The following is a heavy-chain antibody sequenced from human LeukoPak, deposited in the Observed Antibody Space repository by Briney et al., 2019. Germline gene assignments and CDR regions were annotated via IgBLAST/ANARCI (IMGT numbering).Heavy chain of an antibody. CDR3: ARVDGLRYFDC. V-gene: IGHV4-59*01. CDR2: VYYSGST. J-gene: IGHJ4*02. D-gene: IGHD3-9*01. Sequence: SETLSLTCTVSGGSISSYYWSWIRQPPGKGLEWIGYVYYSGSTNYNPSLKSRVTISVDTSKNQFSLKLSSVAAADTAVYYCARVDGLRYFDCWGQGTLVTVSS. CDR1: GGSISSYY.